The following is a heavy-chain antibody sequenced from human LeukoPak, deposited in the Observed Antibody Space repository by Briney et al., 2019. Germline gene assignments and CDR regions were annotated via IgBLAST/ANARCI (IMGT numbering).Heavy chain of an antibody. CDR3: VRGDGGWYLGLGFDY. CDR1: GGSISSYY. V-gene: IGHV4-59*08. Sequence: SETLSLTCTVSGGSISSYYWSWIRQPPGKGLEWIGYISYSGSTNYNPSLKSRVTISVDTSKNQVSLKLRSVTAADTAVYYCVRGDGGWYLGLGFDYWGQGTLVTVSS. J-gene: IGHJ4*02. CDR2: ISYSGST. D-gene: IGHD6-19*01.